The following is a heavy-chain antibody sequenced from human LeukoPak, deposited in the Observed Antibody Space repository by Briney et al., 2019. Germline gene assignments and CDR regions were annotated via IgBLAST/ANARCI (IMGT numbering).Heavy chain of an antibody. V-gene: IGHV3-7*01. J-gene: IGHJ4*02. D-gene: IGHD5-18*01. CDR1: GFSFGSSW. CDR2: INPDGSEK. CDR3: ARDLAYSRLDY. Sequence: GGSLRLSCAASGFSFGSSWMDWVRQAPGKGLEWVASINPDGSEKYSVDSVEGRFTISRDNAKNLLYLQVNSLRVEDTSFYYCARDLAYSRLDYWGQGMLVTVSS.